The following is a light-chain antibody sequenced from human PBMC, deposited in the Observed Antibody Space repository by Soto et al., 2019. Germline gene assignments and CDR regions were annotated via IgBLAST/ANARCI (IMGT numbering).Light chain of an antibody. CDR2: HNN. V-gene: IGLV1-40*01. J-gene: IGLJ7*01. CDR1: SSNIGADFD. CDR3: QSRDSSLSSSWV. Sequence: QSVLTQPPSVSGAPGQRVTISCTGSSSNIGADFDVHWYQHLPGTAPKLLISHNNNRPSGVPDRFSGSKSGTSAFLAITGLQADDEAVYYCQSRDSSLSSSWVFGGGTQLTVL.